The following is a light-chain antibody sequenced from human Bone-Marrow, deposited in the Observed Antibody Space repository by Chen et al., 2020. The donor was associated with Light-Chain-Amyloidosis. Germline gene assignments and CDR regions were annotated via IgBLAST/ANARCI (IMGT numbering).Light chain of an antibody. CDR3: MQSIQLPLT. CDR1: QSLRDIKTY. Sequence: DIVMTQTPLSLSVTPGQPASISCKSSQSLRDIKTYLYWYLQKPGQSPQLLIYEVSNRFSGVPDRFSGSGSETDFTLKISRVEAEDVGVYYCMQSIQLPLTVGGGTKVEIK. CDR2: EVS. V-gene: IGKV2D-29*02. J-gene: IGKJ4*01.